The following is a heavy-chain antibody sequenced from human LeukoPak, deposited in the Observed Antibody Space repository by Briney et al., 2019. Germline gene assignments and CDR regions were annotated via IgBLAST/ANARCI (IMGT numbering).Heavy chain of an antibody. J-gene: IGHJ4*02. V-gene: IGHV3-53*01. CDR2: IYIGRTT. CDR1: GFAVSSDY. CDR3: AKVPY. Sequence: GGSLRLSCAASGFAVSSDYWTWVRQAPGKGLEWVSIIYIGRTTYYADSVKGRFTISRDNSKNTLYLQMNSLRAEDTAVFYCAKVPYWGQGTLVTVSS.